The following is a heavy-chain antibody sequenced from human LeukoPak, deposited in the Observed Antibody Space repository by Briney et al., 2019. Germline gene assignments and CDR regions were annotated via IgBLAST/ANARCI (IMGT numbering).Heavy chain of an antibody. CDR1: GGSISSYY. CDR2: IYYSGST. V-gene: IGHV4-59*01. Sequence: SETLSLTCTVSGGSISSYYWSWIRQPPGKGLEWIGYIYYSGSTNYNPSLKSRVTISVDTSKNQFSLKLSSVTAADTAVYYCARAGNPTHLWFGELFPDAFDIWGQGTMVTVSS. J-gene: IGHJ3*02. CDR3: ARAGNPTHLWFGELFPDAFDI. D-gene: IGHD3-10*01.